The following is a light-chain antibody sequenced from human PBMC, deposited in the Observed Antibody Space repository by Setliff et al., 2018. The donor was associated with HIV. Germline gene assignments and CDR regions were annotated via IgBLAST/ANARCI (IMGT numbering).Light chain of an antibody. V-gene: IGLV2-14*03. J-gene: IGLJ1*01. CDR3: CSYVNSGIYV. CDR1: SSDVGGYNY. CDR2: DVN. Sequence: QSVLAQPASVSGSPGQSITISCTGTSSDVGGYNYVSWYQHFPGRTPKLIIYDVNKWPSGVSSRFSGSKSGNTASLTISGLQAEDEADYYCCSYVNSGIYVFGTGTKVTVL.